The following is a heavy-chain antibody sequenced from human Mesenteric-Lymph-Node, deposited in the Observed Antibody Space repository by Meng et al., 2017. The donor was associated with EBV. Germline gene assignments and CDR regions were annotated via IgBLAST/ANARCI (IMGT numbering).Heavy chain of an antibody. V-gene: IGHV4-39*01. Sequence: QVPLQQWGTRLLKPSATLSLTCAVSSDSISSTSYRWGWIRQPPGKGLEWIGSINYSGTTYFNPSLESRVSISVDTSKKQFSLRLTSVTAADTAVYYCARQYGSSFNYWGQGTLVTVSS. J-gene: IGHJ4*02. CDR2: INYSGTT. D-gene: IGHD3-10*01. CDR1: SDSISSTSYR. CDR3: ARQYGSSFNY.